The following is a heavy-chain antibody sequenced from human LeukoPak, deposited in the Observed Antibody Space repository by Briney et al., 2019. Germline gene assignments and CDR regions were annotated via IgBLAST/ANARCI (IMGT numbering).Heavy chain of an antibody. CDR1: GGSISGYY. D-gene: IGHD5-12*01. CDR3: ARVPVVATISPYYYYGMDV. CDR2: IYYSGST. J-gene: IGHJ6*02. V-gene: IGHV4-59*01. Sequence: PSETLSLTCTVSGGSISGYYWSWIRQPPGKGLEWIGYIYYSGSTNYNPSLKSRVTISVDTSKNQFSLKLSSVTAADTAVYYCARVPVVATISPYYYYGMDVWGQGTTVTVSS.